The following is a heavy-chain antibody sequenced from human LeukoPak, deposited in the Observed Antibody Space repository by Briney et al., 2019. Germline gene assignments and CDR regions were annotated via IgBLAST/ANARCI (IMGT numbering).Heavy chain of an antibody. CDR3: ARDDYNSGWD. D-gene: IGHD6-19*01. CDR2: IKQDGSEK. J-gene: IGHJ4*02. Sequence: GGSLRLSCAASGFIFSTYWMSWVRQAPGKGLEWVANIKQDGSEKYYVDSVKGRFTISRDNAKNSLYLQMNSPRADDTAVYYCARDDYNSGWDWGQGTLVTVSP. V-gene: IGHV3-7*03. CDR1: GFIFSTYW.